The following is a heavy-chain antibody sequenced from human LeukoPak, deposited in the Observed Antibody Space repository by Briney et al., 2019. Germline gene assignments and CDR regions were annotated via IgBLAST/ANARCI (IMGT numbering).Heavy chain of an antibody. V-gene: IGHV3-7*01. CDR3: ARVEYSGWNLEY. D-gene: IGHD5-12*01. J-gene: IGHJ4*02. CDR1: GFTFRSYW. Sequence: QPGGSLRLSCAASGFTFRSYWMSWVRRAPGKGLEWVANINQGGSVQYYMDSVKGRFTISRDDAKNSLYVQMNSLRDEDTAVYYCARVEYSGWNLEYWGQGTLVTVSS. CDR2: INQGGSVQ.